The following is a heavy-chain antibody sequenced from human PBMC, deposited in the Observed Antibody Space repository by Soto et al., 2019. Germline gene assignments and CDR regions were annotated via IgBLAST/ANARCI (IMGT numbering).Heavy chain of an antibody. D-gene: IGHD6-25*01. CDR2: ISPYDGST. Sequence: QVQLVQSGAEVKKPGASVKVSCKASGFTFTNYFFHWVRQAPRQGLEWMGIISPYDGSTNDVQILQGRVTITSDTSTSTVYMELSSLRSEDTAVYYCARGDGRGSSGFYYYYGMDVWGHGTTVTVSS. J-gene: IGHJ6*02. CDR1: GFTFTNYF. V-gene: IGHV1-46*01. CDR3: ARGDGRGSSGFYYYYGMDV.